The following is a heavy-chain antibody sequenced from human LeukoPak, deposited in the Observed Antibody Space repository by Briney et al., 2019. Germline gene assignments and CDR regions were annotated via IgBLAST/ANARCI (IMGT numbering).Heavy chain of an antibody. J-gene: IGHJ4*02. Sequence: SETLSLTCTVSGGSISSYYWRWIRQPPGKGLEWIGYIYYSGSTNYNPSLKSRVTISVDTSKNQFSLKLSSVTAADTAVYYCARAENSYGYYFDYWGQGTLVTVSS. CDR3: ARAENSYGYYFDY. D-gene: IGHD5-18*01. CDR2: IYYSGST. CDR1: GGSISSYY. V-gene: IGHV4-59*01.